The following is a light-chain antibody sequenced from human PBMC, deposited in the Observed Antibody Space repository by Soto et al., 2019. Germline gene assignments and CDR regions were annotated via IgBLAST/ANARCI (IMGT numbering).Light chain of an antibody. Sequence: DIVMTQSPDSLAVSLGEGAAINCKSSQSVFFSSNSKNYLAWYQQKPGQPPKLLIYWASTRESRVPDRFSGSGSGTDFTLTISSLQAEDVAVYYCQQYYSSPNTFGQGTKLEIK. CDR2: WAS. V-gene: IGKV4-1*01. CDR1: QSVFFSSNSKNY. CDR3: QQYYSSPNT. J-gene: IGKJ2*01.